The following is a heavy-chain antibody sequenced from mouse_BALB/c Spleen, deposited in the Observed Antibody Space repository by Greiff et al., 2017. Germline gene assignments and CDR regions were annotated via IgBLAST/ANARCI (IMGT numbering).Heavy chain of an antibody. J-gene: IGHJ1*01. V-gene: IGHV1-15*01. Sequence: QVQLKESGAELVRPGASVTLSCKASGYTFTDYEMHWVKQTPVHGLEWIGAIDPETGGTAYNQKFKGKATLTADKSSSTAYMELRSLTSEDSAVYYCTRGITTVVARYWYFDVWGAGTTVTVSS. CDR3: TRGITTVVARYWYFDV. D-gene: IGHD1-1*01. CDR2: IDPETGGT. CDR1: GYTFTDYE.